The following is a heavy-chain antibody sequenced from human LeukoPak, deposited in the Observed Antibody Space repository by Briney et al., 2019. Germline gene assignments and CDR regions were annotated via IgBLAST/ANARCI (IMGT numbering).Heavy chain of an antibody. Sequence: ASVNVSCKASGYTFTSYDINWVRQATGQGLEWMGWMNPNSGNTGYAQKFQGRVTMTRNTSISTAYMELSSLRSENTAVYYCAREYSSSSTNWFDPWGQGTLVTVSS. J-gene: IGHJ5*02. CDR3: AREYSSSSTNWFDP. CDR2: MNPNSGNT. CDR1: GYTFTSYD. D-gene: IGHD6-6*01. V-gene: IGHV1-8*01.